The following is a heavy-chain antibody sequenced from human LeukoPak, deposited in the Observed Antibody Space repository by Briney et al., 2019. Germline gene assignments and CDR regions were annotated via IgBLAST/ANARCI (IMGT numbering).Heavy chain of an antibody. CDR3: ARVGDWLLTHFDY. CDR2: IYYSGST. J-gene: IGHJ4*02. CDR1: GGSISNYY. Sequence: PSETLSLTCTVSGGSISNYYWNWIRQPPGKGLEWIGYIYYSGSTNYNPSLKSRVTVSVDTSKNQFSLKLSSVTAADTAVYYCARVGDWLLTHFDYWGQGTLVTVSS. D-gene: IGHD3-9*01. V-gene: IGHV4-59*12.